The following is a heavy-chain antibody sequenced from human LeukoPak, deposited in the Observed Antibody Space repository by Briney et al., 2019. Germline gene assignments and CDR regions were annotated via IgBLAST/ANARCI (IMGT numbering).Heavy chain of an antibody. V-gene: IGHV3-9*01. J-gene: IGHJ4*02. CDR1: GFTFDDYA. D-gene: IGHD3-10*01. CDR3: AKDFSRSLWFGNN. Sequence: GGSLRLSCTASGFTFDDYAMHWVRQAPGKGLEWVSGISWNSGSIGYADSVKGRFTISRDNAKNSLYLQMNSLRAEDTALYYCAKDFSRSLWFGNNWGQGTLVTVSS. CDR2: ISWNSGSI.